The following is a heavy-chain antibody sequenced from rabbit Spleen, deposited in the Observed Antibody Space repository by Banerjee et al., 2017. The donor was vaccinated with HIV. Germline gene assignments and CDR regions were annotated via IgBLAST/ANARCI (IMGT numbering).Heavy chain of an antibody. D-gene: IGHD1-1*01. Sequence: QEQLEESGGDVVKPGASLTLTCKASGFSFSSSYYMCWVRQAPGKGLEWIGCIDTGSSGTTWYASWAKGRFTISETSSTTVTLQMTTLTAADTATYFCAREFAFVGSRSGYGLWGQGTLVTVS. CDR1: GFSFSSSYY. CDR2: IDTGSSGTT. V-gene: IGHV1S45*01. CDR3: AREFAFVGSRSGYGL. J-gene: IGHJ4*01.